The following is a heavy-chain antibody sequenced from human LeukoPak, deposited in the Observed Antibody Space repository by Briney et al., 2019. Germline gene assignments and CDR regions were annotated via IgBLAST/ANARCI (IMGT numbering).Heavy chain of an antibody. CDR1: GTSMTSYF. D-gene: IGHD6-19*01. J-gene: IGHJ5*02. V-gene: IGHV4-59*12. CDR2: IYYSGST. Sequence: SETLSLTCTVSGTSMTSYFWSWIRQPPGKGLEWIGNIYYSGSTNYNPSLKSRVTMSVDTSKNQFSLKLSSVTAADTAVYYCARERGSSGWYLNWFDPWGQGTLVTVSS. CDR3: ARERGSSGWYLNWFDP.